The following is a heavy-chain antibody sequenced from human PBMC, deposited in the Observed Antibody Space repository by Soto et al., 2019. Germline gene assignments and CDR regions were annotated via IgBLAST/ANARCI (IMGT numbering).Heavy chain of an antibody. CDR2: IYWNDDK. CDR1: GFSLSTSGVG. CDR3: PRAEAEGRGYYYYYGMDV. V-gene: IGHV2-5*01. Sequence: SVPTLVNPTQTLTLTCTFSGFSLSTSGVGVGWIRQPPGKALEWLALIYWNDDKRYSPSLKSRLTIAKDTSKNQVVLTMTNMDPVDKDTHSCPRAEAEGRGYYYYYGMDVWGQGTTVTVSS. J-gene: IGHJ6*02. D-gene: IGHD6-13*01.